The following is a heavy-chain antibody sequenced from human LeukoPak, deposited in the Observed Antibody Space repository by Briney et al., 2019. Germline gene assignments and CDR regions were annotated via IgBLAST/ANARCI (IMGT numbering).Heavy chain of an antibody. D-gene: IGHD6-19*01. CDR2: IKQDGSEK. Sequence: GGSLRLSCAASGFTFSSYWMSWVRQAPGKGLEWVANIKQDGSEKYYVDSVKGRFTISRDNAKNSLYLQMNSLRAEDTAVYYCARARIAVAGRGVDYWGQGTLVTVSS. CDR3: ARARIAVAGRGVDY. J-gene: IGHJ4*02. CDR1: GFTFSSYW. V-gene: IGHV3-7*01.